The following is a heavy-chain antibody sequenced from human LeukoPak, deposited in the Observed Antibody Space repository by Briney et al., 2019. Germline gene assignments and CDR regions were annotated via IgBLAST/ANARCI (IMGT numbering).Heavy chain of an antibody. CDR2: IGNDAITI. CDR1: GFTFSDYY. V-gene: IGHV3-11*01. CDR3: VRDTGIVPTILLDY. D-gene: IGHD1-26*01. J-gene: IGHJ4*02. Sequence: GGSLRLSCAASGFTFSDYYMSWIRQAPGKGLEWVSYIGNDAITIYYADSVKGRFTISRDNAKNSLYLQMNSLRAEDTAVYYCVRDTGIVPTILLDYWGQGTLVTVSS.